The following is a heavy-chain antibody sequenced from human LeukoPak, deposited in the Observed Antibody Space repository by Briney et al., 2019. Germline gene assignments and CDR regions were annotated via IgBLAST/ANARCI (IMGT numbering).Heavy chain of an antibody. CDR2: INTNTGNP. CDR1: GYTFTSYA. Sequence: GASVKVSCKASGYTFTSYAMNWVRQAPGQGLEWMGWINTNTGNPTYAQGFTGRFVFSLDTSVSTAYLQISSLKAEDTAVYYCARGGYYDRSGYYRGFDYWGQGPLVTVSS. CDR3: ARGGYYDRSGYYRGFDY. V-gene: IGHV7-4-1*02. D-gene: IGHD3-22*01. J-gene: IGHJ4*02.